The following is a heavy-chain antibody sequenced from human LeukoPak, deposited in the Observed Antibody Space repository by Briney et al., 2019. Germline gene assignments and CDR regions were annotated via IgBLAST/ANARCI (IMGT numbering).Heavy chain of an antibody. J-gene: IGHJ4*02. V-gene: IGHV3-7*01. CDR3: ATEFWYRFDH. CDR2: VKKDGSGR. CDR1: NFSFSTYG. D-gene: IGHD3-3*01. Sequence: GGSLRLSCAASNFSFSTYGMYWVRQAPGKGLEWLATVKKDGSGREYIDSVRGRFTISRDNAKNSIHLQMSSLSADDTAVYFCATEFWYRFDHWGQGILVTVSS.